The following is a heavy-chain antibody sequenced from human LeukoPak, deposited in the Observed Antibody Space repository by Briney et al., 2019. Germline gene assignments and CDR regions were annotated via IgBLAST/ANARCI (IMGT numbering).Heavy chain of an antibody. J-gene: IGHJ4*02. V-gene: IGHV3-33*01. CDR3: ARDQLRIQLYLDY. Sequence: GGSLRLSCAASGFTFSSYGMHWVRQAPGKGLEWVAVIWYDGSNKYYADSVKGRFTISRDNSKNTLYLQMNSLRAEDTAVYYCARDQLRIQLYLDYWGQGTLVTVSS. CDR2: IWYDGSNK. CDR1: GFTFSSYG. D-gene: IGHD5-18*01.